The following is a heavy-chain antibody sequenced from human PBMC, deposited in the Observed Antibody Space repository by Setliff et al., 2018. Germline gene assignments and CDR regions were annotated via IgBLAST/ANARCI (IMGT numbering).Heavy chain of an antibody. V-gene: IGHV4-31*03. CDR2: IYYSGIT. D-gene: IGHD3-10*01. J-gene: IGHJ6*03. CDR1: GGSISSGGYY. Sequence: SETLSLTCTVSGGSISSGGYYWSWIRQHPGKGLEWIGYIYYSGITYYNPSLQSRVTISVDASKNQFSLKRSTVTAADTAVYYCARAGSRGLLWFGREYYYYMDVWGKGTTVTVSS. CDR3: ARAGSRGLLWFGREYYYYMDV.